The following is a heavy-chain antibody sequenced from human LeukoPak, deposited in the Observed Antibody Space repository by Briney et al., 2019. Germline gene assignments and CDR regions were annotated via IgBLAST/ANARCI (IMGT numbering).Heavy chain of an antibody. J-gene: IGHJ4*02. V-gene: IGHV4-59*01. CDR2: IYYIGNT. CDR3: ARDDYGSGSSDY. CDR1: GGSISSYY. Sequence: PSETLSLTCTVSGGSISSYYWSWIRQPPGKGLEWIGYIYYIGNTNYSPSLKSRVTISVDTSKNQFSLKLSSVTAADTAVYYCARDDYGSGSSDYWGQGTLVTVSS. D-gene: IGHD3-10*01.